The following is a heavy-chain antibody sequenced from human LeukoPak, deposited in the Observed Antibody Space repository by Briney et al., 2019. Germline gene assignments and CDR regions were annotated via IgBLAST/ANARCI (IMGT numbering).Heavy chain of an antibody. D-gene: IGHD3-3*01. J-gene: IGHJ4*02. Sequence: SQTLSLTCTVSGGSISSGDYSWSWIRQPPGKGLEWIGYIYYSGSTYYNPSLKSRVTISVDTSKNQFSLKLSSVTAADTAVYYCARHHFFGYFDYWGQGTLVTVSS. V-gene: IGHV4-30-4*01. CDR3: ARHHFFGYFDY. CDR1: GGSISSGDYS. CDR2: IYYSGST.